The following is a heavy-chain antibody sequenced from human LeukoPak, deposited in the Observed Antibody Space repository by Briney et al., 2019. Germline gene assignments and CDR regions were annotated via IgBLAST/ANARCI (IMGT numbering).Heavy chain of an antibody. V-gene: IGHV3-21*01. CDR3: ARDGDSGGHMYYFNY. Sequence: GGSLRLSCAASGFTFSSYAMSWVRQAPGKGLEWVSSISSSSSYIYYADSVKGRFTISRDNAKNSLYLQMNSLRAEDTAVYYCARDGDSGGHMYYFNYWGQGTLVTVSS. CDR1: GFTFSSYA. J-gene: IGHJ4*02. CDR2: ISSSSSYI. D-gene: IGHD2-15*01.